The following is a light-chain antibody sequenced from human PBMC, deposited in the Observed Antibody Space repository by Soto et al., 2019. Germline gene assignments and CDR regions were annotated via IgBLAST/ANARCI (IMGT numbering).Light chain of an antibody. CDR1: QSISGN. V-gene: IGKV3-15*01. CDR2: RTS. Sequence: IVMTQSPATLSASPGERATLSCRASQSISGNLAWYQQKPGQAPRLLMFRTSSRATGFPARFSGSGSGTEFNLTISSLQSEDFGVYYCQQYNNWPRATFGGGTKVDIK. J-gene: IGKJ4*01. CDR3: QQYNNWPRAT.